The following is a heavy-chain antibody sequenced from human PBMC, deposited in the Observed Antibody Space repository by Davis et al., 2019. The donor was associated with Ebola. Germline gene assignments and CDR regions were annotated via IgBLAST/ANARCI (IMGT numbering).Heavy chain of an antibody. J-gene: IGHJ6*02. Sequence: SETLSLTCGVSGGSINSGGYSWSWIRQPPGKGLEWIGYIYYSGSTYYNPSLKSRVTISVDTSKNQFSLKLSSVTAADTAVYYCARSLPAAMYYYYGMDVWGQGTTVTVSS. CDR3: ARSLPAAMYYYYGMDV. CDR1: GGSINSGGYS. D-gene: IGHD2-2*01. V-gene: IGHV4-30-2*03. CDR2: IYYSGST.